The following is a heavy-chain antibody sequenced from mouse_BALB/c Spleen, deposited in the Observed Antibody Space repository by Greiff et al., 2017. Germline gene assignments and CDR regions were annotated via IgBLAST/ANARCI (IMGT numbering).Heavy chain of an antibody. Sequence: EVQLQESGPGLVKPSQSLSLTCTVTGYSITSDYAWNWIRQFPGNKLEWMGYISYSGSTSYNPSLKSRISITRDTSKNQFFLQLNSVTTEDTATYYCAREGDYYGSLDYWGQGTTLTVSS. CDR2: ISYSGST. CDR3: AREGDYYGSLDY. D-gene: IGHD1-1*01. J-gene: IGHJ2*01. V-gene: IGHV3-2*02. CDR1: GYSITSDYA.